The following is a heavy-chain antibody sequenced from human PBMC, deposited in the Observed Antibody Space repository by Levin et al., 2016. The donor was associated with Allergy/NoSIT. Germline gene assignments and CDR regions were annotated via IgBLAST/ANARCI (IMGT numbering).Heavy chain of an antibody. Sequence: SETLSLTCAVSGASIDNNNWWTWVRQPPGKGLEWIGEIYRDRTTTSNPSLRSRVTISLDKSKNQFSLRLTSLTAADTAVYYCARPRGHYSTGNADAFDIWGQGTMVTVSS. J-gene: IGHJ3*02. V-gene: IGHV4-4*02. CDR1: GASIDNNNW. CDR3: ARPRGHYSTGNADAFDI. CDR2: IYRDRTT. D-gene: IGHD2-21*01.